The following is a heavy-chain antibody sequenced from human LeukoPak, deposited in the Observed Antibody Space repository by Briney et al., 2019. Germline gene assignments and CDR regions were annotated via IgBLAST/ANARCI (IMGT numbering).Heavy chain of an antibody. J-gene: IGHJ3*02. CDR3: AREKTAYYYDSSGYSEGAFDI. D-gene: IGHD3-22*01. CDR2: IYYSGNT. V-gene: IGHV4-31*03. CDR1: GGSISSGGNY. Sequence: SETLSLTCTVSGGSISSGGNYWSWIRQHPGKDLEWIGYIYYSGNTQHNPSLKSRITISIDTSKSQFSLKLSSVPAADTAVYYCAREKTAYYYDSSGYSEGAFDIWGQGTMVTVSS.